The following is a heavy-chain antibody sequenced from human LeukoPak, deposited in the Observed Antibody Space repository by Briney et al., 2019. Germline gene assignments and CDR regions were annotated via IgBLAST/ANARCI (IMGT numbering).Heavy chain of an antibody. CDR3: ARVGVTGEQLRAVDL. Sequence: PGGSLSLSCVTSGFTLSDYLMNWLRQAPGKGLEWVANIKHDGSDKYYVDSVKGRFASSRDNVKNSLYLQMNSLRVEDTAVYYCARVGVTGEQLRAVDLWRQGPGVTVSS. D-gene: IGHD3-16*01. CDR2: IKHDGSDK. CDR1: GFTLSDYL. V-gene: IGHV3-7*01. J-gene: IGHJ3*01.